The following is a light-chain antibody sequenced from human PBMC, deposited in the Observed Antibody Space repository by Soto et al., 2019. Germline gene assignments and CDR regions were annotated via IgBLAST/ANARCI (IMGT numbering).Light chain of an antibody. V-gene: IGLV2-14*01. CDR1: SSDVGGYNY. CDR2: EVT. CDR3: GSYSSSRTLDVV. J-gene: IGLJ2*01. Sequence: QSVLTQPASVSGSPGQSITISCTGTSSDVGGYNYVSWYQQHPGKAPKLMIYEVTNRPSGVSYRFSGSKSGSTASLTISGLQAEDEADYYCGSYSSSRTLDVVFGGGTKLTVL.